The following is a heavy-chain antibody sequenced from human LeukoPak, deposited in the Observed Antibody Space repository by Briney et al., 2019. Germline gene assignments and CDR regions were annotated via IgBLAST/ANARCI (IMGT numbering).Heavy chain of an antibody. J-gene: IGHJ4*02. CDR1: GFTFSSYS. V-gene: IGHV3-30*18. Sequence: GGSLRLSCAASGFTFSSYSMNWVRQAPGKGLEWVAVISYDGSNKYYADSVKGRFTISRDNSKNTLYLQMNSLRAEDTAVYYCAKEDPGYWGQGTLVTVSS. CDR2: ISYDGSNK. CDR3: AKEDPGY.